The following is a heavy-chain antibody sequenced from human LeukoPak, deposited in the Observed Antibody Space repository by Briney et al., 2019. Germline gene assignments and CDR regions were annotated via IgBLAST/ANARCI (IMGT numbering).Heavy chain of an antibody. Sequence: PGGSLRLSCAASGFTFSSYGMHWVRQAPGKGLDWVAFIHHDGSNKYCADSVRGRFTISRDNSKNTLYLQMNSLRAEDTAVYYCARDEGFLEWLSTFDYWGQGTLVTVSS. D-gene: IGHD3-3*01. J-gene: IGHJ4*02. CDR2: IHHDGSNK. CDR1: GFTFSSYG. V-gene: IGHV3-30*02. CDR3: ARDEGFLEWLSTFDY.